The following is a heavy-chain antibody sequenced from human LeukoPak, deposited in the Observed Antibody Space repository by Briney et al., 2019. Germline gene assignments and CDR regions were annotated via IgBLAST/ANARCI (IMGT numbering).Heavy chain of an antibody. Sequence: GESLKISCKGSGYSFTSYWIIWVRQMPGKGLEWMGRIDPRDSYTNYSPSFQGQVTISADKSISTAYLQWSSLKASDTAMYYCARLGSTLLYGYFDYWGQGTLVTVSS. D-gene: IGHD4-17*01. CDR1: GYSFTSYW. CDR2: IDPRDSYT. J-gene: IGHJ4*02. V-gene: IGHV5-10-1*04. CDR3: ARLGSTLLYGYFDY.